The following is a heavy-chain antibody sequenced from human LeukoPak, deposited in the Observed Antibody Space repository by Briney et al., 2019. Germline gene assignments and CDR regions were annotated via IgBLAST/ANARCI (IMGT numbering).Heavy chain of an antibody. D-gene: IGHD3-3*01. CDR3: ARNFLRPSWYFDL. V-gene: IGHV4-34*01. J-gene: IGHJ2*01. CDR1: GGSFSGYY. CDR2: INHSGST. Sequence: PSETLSLTCAVYGGSFSGYYWSWIRQPPGKGLEWIGEINHSGSTNYNPSLKSRVTISVDTSKNQFSLKLSSVTAADTAVYYCARNFLRPSWYFDLWGRGTLVTVSS.